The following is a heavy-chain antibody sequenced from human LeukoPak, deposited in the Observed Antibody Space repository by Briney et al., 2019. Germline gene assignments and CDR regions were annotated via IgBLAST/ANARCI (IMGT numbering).Heavy chain of an antibody. CDR3: AKVTIAVARGYFDY. CDR2: ISWNSGSI. Sequence: TGGSLRLSCAASGFTFDDYAMHWVRQAPGKGLEWVSGISWNSGSIGYADSVKGRFTISRDNAKNSLYLQMNSLRAEDTALYYCAKVTIAVARGYFDYWGQGTLVTVSS. CDR1: GFTFDDYA. V-gene: IGHV3-9*01. D-gene: IGHD6-19*01. J-gene: IGHJ4*02.